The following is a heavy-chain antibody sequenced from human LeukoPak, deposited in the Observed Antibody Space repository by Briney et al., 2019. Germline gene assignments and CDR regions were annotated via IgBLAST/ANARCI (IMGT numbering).Heavy chain of an antibody. CDR3: AKDRSGIILVRGVISPIDY. CDR1: GFTFSSYS. V-gene: IGHV3-23*01. J-gene: IGHJ4*02. D-gene: IGHD3-10*01. Sequence: GGSLRPSCAASGFTFSSYSMNWVRQAPGKGLEWVSGISGSGGSTYYVDSVKGRFTISRDNSKNTLYLQVNSLRAEDTAVYYCAKDRSGIILVRGVISPIDYWGQGTLVTVSS. CDR2: ISGSGGST.